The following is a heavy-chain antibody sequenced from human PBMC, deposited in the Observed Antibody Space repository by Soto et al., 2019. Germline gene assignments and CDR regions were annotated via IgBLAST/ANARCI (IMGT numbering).Heavy chain of an antibody. J-gene: IGHJ6*02. V-gene: IGHV1-3*01. Sequence: ASVKVSCKASGYTFTSYAMHWVRQAPGQRLEWMGWINAGNGNTKYSQKFQGRVTITRDTSASTAYMELRSLRSDDTAVYYCARVLNYYGSGSYYDYYYYGMDVWGQGTTVTVSS. CDR3: ARVLNYYGSGSYYDYYYYGMDV. CDR2: INAGNGNT. D-gene: IGHD3-10*01. CDR1: GYTFTSYA.